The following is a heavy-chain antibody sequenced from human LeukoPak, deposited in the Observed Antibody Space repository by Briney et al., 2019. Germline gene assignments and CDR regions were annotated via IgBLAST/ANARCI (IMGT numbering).Heavy chain of an antibody. CDR2: ISAYNGNT. CDR3: ARGDYYGSGSYYADLAFDI. D-gene: IGHD3-10*01. V-gene: IGHV1-18*01. Sequence: ASVKVSCKASGYTFTSYGISWVRQAPGQGLEWMGWISAYNGNTNYAQKLQGRVTMTTDTSTSTAYMELRSLGSDDTAVYYCARGDYYGSGSYYADLAFDIWGQGTMVTVSS. J-gene: IGHJ3*02. CDR1: GYTFTSYG.